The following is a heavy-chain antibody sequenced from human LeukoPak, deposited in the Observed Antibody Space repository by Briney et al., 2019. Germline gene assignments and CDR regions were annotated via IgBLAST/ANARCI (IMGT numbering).Heavy chain of an antibody. CDR1: GYTFTGYY. J-gene: IGHJ6*03. CDR2: INPNSGGT. V-gene: IGHV1-2*02. Sequence: ASVKVSCKASGYTFTGYYMHWVRQAPGRGLEWMGWINPNSGGTNYAQKFQGRVTMTRDTSISTAYMELSRLRSDDTAVYYCARDSLSGSSETLYYYYYYMDVWGKGTTVTVSS. D-gene: IGHD6-13*01. CDR3: ARDSLSGSSETLYYYYYYMDV.